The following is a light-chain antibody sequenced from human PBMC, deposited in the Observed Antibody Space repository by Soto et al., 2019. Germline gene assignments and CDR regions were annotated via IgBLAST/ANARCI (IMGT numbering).Light chain of an antibody. CDR1: NSDVGYYNL. CDR3: CSYSTDTTLYV. Sequence: QSALTQPASVSGSPGQSITISCSGTNSDVGYYNLVSWYQQRPGEAPKLVIFDVSNRPSGVSDRFSGSKSGNTASLTISGLQAEDEGDYFCCSYSTDTTLYVFGSGTKLTVL. CDR2: DVS. V-gene: IGLV2-14*01. J-gene: IGLJ1*01.